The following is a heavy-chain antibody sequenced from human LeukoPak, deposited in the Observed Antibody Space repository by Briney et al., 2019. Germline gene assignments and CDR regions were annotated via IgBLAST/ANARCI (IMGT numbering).Heavy chain of an antibody. CDR1: GFTFSGYS. Sequence: GRTLSLSCAASGFTFSGYSMHWIRQAPGKGLEWIALISYDGGSNKYYSDSVKGRFTISRDNSKITLCLQTTSLRAEDTAVNYCAGGRRGPIVGSWGQGTLVTVSS. CDR3: AGGRRGPIVGS. J-gene: IGHJ5*01. CDR2: ISYDGGSNK. V-gene: IGHV3-30-3*01.